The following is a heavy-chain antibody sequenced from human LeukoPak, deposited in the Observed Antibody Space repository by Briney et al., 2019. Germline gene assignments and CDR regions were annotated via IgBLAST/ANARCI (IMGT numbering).Heavy chain of an antibody. CDR1: GFTFSNAW. Sequence: MPGGSLRLSCAASGFTFSNAWMNWVRQAPGKGLEWVGRIKRKTDGGKTDYAAPVKGRFTISREESKNTLYLQMNSLKTEDTAVYYCSTTYDYDSSEGYWGEGTLVTVSS. CDR3: STTYDYDSSEGY. CDR2: IKRKTDGGKT. V-gene: IGHV3-15*07. J-gene: IGHJ4*02. D-gene: IGHD3-22*01.